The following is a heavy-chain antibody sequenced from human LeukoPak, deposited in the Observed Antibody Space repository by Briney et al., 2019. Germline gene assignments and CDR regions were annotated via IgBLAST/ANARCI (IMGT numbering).Heavy chain of an antibody. D-gene: IGHD1-26*01. CDR1: GGSINSYY. V-gene: IGHV4-59*01. Sequence: SETLSLTCTVSGGSINSYYWSWIRQPPGKGLEWIGYIYYSGSTNYNPSLKSRVTISVDTSKNQFSLKLSSVTAADTAVYYCARMSGTNYYYGMDVWGQGTTVTVSS. CDR3: ARMSGTNYYYGMDV. CDR2: IYYSGST. J-gene: IGHJ6*02.